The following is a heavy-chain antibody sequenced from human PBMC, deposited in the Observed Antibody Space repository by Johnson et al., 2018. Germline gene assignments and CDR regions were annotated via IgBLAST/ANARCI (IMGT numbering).Heavy chain of an antibody. CDR1: GFTFSDYY. D-gene: IGHD3-22*01. CDR2: ISSSGSTI. V-gene: IGHV3-11*01. Sequence: QVQLVQSGGGLVKPGGSLRLSCAASGFTFSDYYMSWIRQAPGKGLEWVSYISSSGSTIYYADSVKGRFTISRDNAKNSLYLQMNSLRAEDTAVYYCARATLSPMRDYYYYYGMDVWGQGTTVTVSS. J-gene: IGHJ6*02. CDR3: ARATLSPMRDYYYYYGMDV.